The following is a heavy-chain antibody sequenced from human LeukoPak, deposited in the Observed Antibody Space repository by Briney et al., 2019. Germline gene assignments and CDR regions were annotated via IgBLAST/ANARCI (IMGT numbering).Heavy chain of an antibody. J-gene: IGHJ6*02. CDR2: IYYSGST. CDR1: GGSISSYY. D-gene: IGHD6-13*01. CDR3: ARGEILAAAGDV. V-gene: IGHV4-59*01. Sequence: SETLSLTCTVSGGSISSYYWSWIRQPPGKGLEWIGYIYYSGSTNYNPSLKSRVTISVDTSKNQFSLKLSSVTAADTAVYYCARGEILAAAGDVWGQGTTVTVSS.